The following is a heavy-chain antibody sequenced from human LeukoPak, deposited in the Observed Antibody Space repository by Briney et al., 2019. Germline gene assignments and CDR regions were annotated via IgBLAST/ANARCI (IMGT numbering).Heavy chain of an antibody. CDR1: GYTFTSYA. Sequence: GASVTVSFKASGYTFTSYATHWVRQAPGQRLEWMGWINAGNGNTKYLQKFQGRVNITRDTSASTAYMELSSLRSEDTAVYYCARDLEALRYFDWLLKPFDYWGQGTLVTVSS. D-gene: IGHD3-9*01. CDR2: INAGNGNT. CDR3: ARDLEALRYFDWLLKPFDY. V-gene: IGHV1-3*01. J-gene: IGHJ4*02.